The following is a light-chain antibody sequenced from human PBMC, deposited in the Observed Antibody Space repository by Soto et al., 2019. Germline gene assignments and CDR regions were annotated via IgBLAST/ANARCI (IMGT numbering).Light chain of an antibody. CDR1: QSVSSSY. CDR3: QQYGSSPRT. Sequence: EIVLTQSPNTLSLSPGERATLSWRARQSVSSSYLAWYQQKPGQAPRLLIYGASSRATGIPDRFSGSGSGTDFTLTISRLEPEDFAVYYCQQYGSSPRTFGQGTKVDIK. CDR2: GAS. V-gene: IGKV3-20*01. J-gene: IGKJ1*01.